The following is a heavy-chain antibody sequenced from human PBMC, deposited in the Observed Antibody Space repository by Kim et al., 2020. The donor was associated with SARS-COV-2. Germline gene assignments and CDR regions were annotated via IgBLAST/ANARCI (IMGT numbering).Heavy chain of an antibody. CDR3: ARGVAGRAAGSEGDY. J-gene: IGHJ4*02. CDR1: GGSFSGYY. Sequence: SETLSLTCAVYGGSFSGYYWSWIRQPPGKGLEWIGEINHSGSTNYNPSLKSRVTISVDTSKNQFSLKLSSVTAADTAVYYCARGVAGRAAGSEGDYWGQGTLVTVSS. CDR2: INHSGST. V-gene: IGHV4-34*01. D-gene: IGHD6-13*01.